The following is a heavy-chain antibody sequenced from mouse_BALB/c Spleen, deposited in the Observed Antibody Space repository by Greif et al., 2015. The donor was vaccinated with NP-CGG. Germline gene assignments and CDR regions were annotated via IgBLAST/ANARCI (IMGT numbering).Heavy chain of an antibody. Sequence: EVKLVESGGGLVQPGGSRKLSCAASGFTFSSFGMHWVRQAPEKGLEWVAYISSGSSTIYYADTVKGRFTISRDNPKNTLFLQTTSLRSEDTAMYYCARSGYDYGYAMDYWGQGTSVTVSS. CDR2: ISSGSSTI. CDR3: ARSGYDYGYAMDY. CDR1: GFTFSSFG. J-gene: IGHJ4*01. D-gene: IGHD2-4*01. V-gene: IGHV5-17*02.